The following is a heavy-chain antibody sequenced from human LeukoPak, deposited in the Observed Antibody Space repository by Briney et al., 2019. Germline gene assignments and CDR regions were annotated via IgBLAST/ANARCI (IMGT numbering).Heavy chain of an antibody. D-gene: IGHD3-22*01. J-gene: IGHJ4*02. Sequence: GASVKVSCKASGYTFTSYGISWVRQAPGQGLEWMGWISAYNGNTNYAQKLQGRVTMTRDTSTSTVYMELSSLRSEDTAVYYCARETDDSAHWGQGTLVTVSS. V-gene: IGHV1-18*01. CDR3: ARETDDSAH. CDR1: GYTFTSYG. CDR2: ISAYNGNT.